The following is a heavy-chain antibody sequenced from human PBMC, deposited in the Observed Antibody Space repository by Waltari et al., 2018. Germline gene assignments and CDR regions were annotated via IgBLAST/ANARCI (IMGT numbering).Heavy chain of an antibody. CDR2: IYTSGST. CDR3: ARDSSGETMVRGVIPYYFDY. D-gene: IGHD3-10*01. CDR1: GGSISSGSYY. Sequence: QVQLQESGPGLVKPSQTLSLTCTVSGGSISSGSYYWSWIRQPAGKGLEWIGRIYTSGSTNYNPSLKSRVTISVDTSKNQFSLKLSSVTAADTAVYYCARDSSGETMVRGVIPYYFDYWGQGTLVTVSS. V-gene: IGHV4-61*02. J-gene: IGHJ4*02.